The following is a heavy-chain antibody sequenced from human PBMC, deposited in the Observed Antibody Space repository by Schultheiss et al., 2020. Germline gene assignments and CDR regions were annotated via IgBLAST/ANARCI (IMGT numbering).Heavy chain of an antibody. CDR1: HFTFDDYA. D-gene: IGHD3-9*01. CDR2: ISWNSGSR. J-gene: IGHJ2*01. V-gene: IGHV3-9*01. CDR3: AKEASGLRYFDWLLGPGFFDH. Sequence: GGSLRLSCAGSHFTFDDYAMHWVRQAPGKGLEWVSGISWNSGSRDYADSVKGRFTISRDNVKNSLHLQMNSLGPEDTALYYCAKEASGLRYFDWLLGPGFFDHWGRGTLVTVSS.